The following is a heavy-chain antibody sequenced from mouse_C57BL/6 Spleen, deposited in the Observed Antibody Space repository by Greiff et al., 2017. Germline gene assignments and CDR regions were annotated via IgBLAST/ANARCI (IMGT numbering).Heavy chain of an antibody. CDR3: ARATIYDGCFDV. D-gene: IGHD2-3*01. V-gene: IGHV5-16*01. CDR2: INYDGSST. J-gene: IGHJ1*03. Sequence: EVKLVESEGGLVQPGSSMKLSCTASGFTFSDYYMAWVRQVPEKGLEWVANINYDGSSTYYLDSLKSRFIISRDNAKNILYLQMSSLKSEDTATYYCARATIYDGCFDVWGTGTTVTVSS. CDR1: GFTFSDYY.